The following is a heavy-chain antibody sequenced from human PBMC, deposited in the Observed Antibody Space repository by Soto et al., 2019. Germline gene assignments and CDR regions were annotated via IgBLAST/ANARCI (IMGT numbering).Heavy chain of an antibody. CDR1: GGTFSSYA. D-gene: IGHD6-6*01. Sequence: QVQRVQSGAEVKKPGSSVKVSCKASGGTFSSYAISWVRQAPGQGLEWMGGIIPIFGTANYAQKFQGRVTITADESTSTAYIELSSLRSEDTAVYYCARDLAHSSSPVPYYFDYWGQGTLVTVSS. CDR3: ARDLAHSSSPVPYYFDY. J-gene: IGHJ4*02. V-gene: IGHV1-69*01. CDR2: IIPIFGTA.